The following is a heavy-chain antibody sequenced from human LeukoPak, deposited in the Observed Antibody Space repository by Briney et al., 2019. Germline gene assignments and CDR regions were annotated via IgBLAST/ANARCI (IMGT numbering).Heavy chain of an antibody. D-gene: IGHD6-13*01. V-gene: IGHV3-33*01. J-gene: IGHJ1*01. CDR3: AREYSGYSSSWYSNGLYFQH. CDR2: IWYDGSNK. Sequence: GGSLRLSCAAPGFTFSSYGMHWVRQAPGKGLEWVAVIWYDGSNKYYADSVKGRFTISRDNSKNTLYLQMNSLRAEDTAVYYCAREYSGYSSSWYSNGLYFQHWGQGTLVTVSS. CDR1: GFTFSSYG.